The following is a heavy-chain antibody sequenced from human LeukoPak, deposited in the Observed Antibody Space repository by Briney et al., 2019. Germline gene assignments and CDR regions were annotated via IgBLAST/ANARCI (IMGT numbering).Heavy chain of an antibody. CDR2: IYYSGST. CDR1: GGSISSSSYY. V-gene: IGHV4-39*07. J-gene: IGHJ5*02. Sequence: PSETLSLTCTVSGGSISSSSYYWGWIRQPPGKGLEWIGSIYYSGSTYYNPSLKSRVTISVDTSKNQFSLKLSSVTAADTAVYYCARDFGKQGIAAARWFDPWGQGTLVTVSS. CDR3: ARDFGKQGIAAARWFDP. D-gene: IGHD6-13*01.